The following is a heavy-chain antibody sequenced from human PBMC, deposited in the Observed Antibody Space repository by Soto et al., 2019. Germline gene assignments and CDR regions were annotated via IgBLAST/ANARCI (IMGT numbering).Heavy chain of an antibody. Sequence: GGSLRLSCAASGFTFSNFGMHWVRQAPGKGLEWVTFMSYDGRNTYYADSVKGRFTISRDNSKDTLYLQMSSLRAEDTAVYYCAKSHSTALVPYYFDYWGQGTLVTVSS. CDR2: MSYDGRNT. CDR1: GFTFSNFG. D-gene: IGHD5-18*01. J-gene: IGHJ4*02. V-gene: IGHV3-30*18. CDR3: AKSHSTALVPYYFDY.